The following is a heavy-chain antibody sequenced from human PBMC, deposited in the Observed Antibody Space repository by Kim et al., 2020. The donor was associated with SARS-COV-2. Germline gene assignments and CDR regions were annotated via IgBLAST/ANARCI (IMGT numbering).Heavy chain of an antibody. CDR2: MNPNSGNT. D-gene: IGHD5-12*01. J-gene: IGHJ4*02. V-gene: IGHV1-8*01. Sequence: ASVKVSCKASGYTFTSYDINWVRQATGQGLEWMGWMNPNSGNTGYAQKFQGRVTMTRNTSISTAYMELSSLRSEDTDVYYCARALKKKRGYSGYDYKFDYWGQGTLVTVSS. CDR3: ARALKKKRGYSGYDYKFDY. CDR1: GYTFTSYD.